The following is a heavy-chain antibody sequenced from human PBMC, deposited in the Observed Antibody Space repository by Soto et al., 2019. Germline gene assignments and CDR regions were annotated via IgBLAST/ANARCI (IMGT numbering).Heavy chain of an antibody. J-gene: IGHJ4*02. CDR1: GGSVSSGSYY. CDR2: IYYSGST. Sequence: SETLSLTCTVSGGSVSSGSYYWSWIRQPPGKGLEWIGYIYYSGSTNYNPSLKSRVTISVDTSKNQFSLKLSSVTAADTAVYYCASATYYDILTGYYWGPQPFDYWGQGTLVTVSS. D-gene: IGHD3-9*01. V-gene: IGHV4-61*01. CDR3: ASATYYDILTGYYWGPQPFDY.